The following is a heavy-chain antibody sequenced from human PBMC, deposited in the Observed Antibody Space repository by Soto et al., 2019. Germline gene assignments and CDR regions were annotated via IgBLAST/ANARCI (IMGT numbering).Heavy chain of an antibody. V-gene: IGHV4-31*03. CDR3: AGDSRSQDIGVVPAN. Sequence: SETLSLTCTVSGGSISSGDYYWSWICHHPGKGLEWIGYIYYSGSTYYNPSLRSRVTISVDTSKNQFSLKLSSVTAADSAVYYCAGDSRSQDIGVVPANWGQGTLVTVYS. J-gene: IGHJ4*02. D-gene: IGHD2-2*01. CDR1: GGSISSGDYY. CDR2: IYYSGST.